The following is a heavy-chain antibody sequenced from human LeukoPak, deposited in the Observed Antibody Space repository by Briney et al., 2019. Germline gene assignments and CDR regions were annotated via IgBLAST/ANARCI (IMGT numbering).Heavy chain of an antibody. V-gene: IGHV3-30*18. CDR1: GFTFSSYG. CDR2: ISYDGSNK. J-gene: IGHJ4*02. D-gene: IGHD3-22*01. CDR3: AKDGHYDSSGYYGVFDY. Sequence: PGGSLRLSCAASGFTFSSYGMHWVRQAPGKGLEWVAVISYDGSNKYYADSEKGRFTISRDNSKNTLYLQMNSLRAEDTAVYYCAKDGHYDSSGYYGVFDYWGQGTLVTVSS.